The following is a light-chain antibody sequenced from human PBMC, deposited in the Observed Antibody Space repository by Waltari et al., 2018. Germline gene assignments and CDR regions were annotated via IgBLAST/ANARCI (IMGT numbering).Light chain of an antibody. Sequence: QLLVTQSPSASASLGASVKLTCTLSSGHTSYAIAWHQHQSEKGPRFLMSGNSDGEHTKGDGIPARFSGSSSGAERYLTIYSLQSEDEAGYYCQTWDTNIVVFGGGTKVTVL. CDR3: QTWDTNIVV. CDR1: SGHTSYA. V-gene: IGLV4-69*01. J-gene: IGLJ2*01. CDR2: GNSDGEH.